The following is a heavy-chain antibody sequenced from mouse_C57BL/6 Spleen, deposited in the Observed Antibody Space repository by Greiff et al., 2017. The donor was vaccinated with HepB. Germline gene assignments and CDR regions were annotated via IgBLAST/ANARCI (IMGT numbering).Heavy chain of an antibody. CDR1: GLTFSSYG. V-gene: IGHV5-6*01. Sequence: EVKLVESGGDLVKPGGSLKLSCAASGLTFSSYGMSWVRQTPDKRLEWVATISSGGSYTYYPDSVKGRFTISRDNAKNTLYLQMSSLKSEDTAMYYCGSFYDGYRYYFDYWGQGTTLTVSS. J-gene: IGHJ2*01. CDR2: ISSGGSYT. D-gene: IGHD2-3*01. CDR3: GSFYDGYRYYFDY.